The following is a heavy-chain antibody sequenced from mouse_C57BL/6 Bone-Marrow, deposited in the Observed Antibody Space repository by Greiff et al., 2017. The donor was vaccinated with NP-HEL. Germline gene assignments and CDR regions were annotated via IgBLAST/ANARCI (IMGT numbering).Heavy chain of an antibody. D-gene: IGHD1-1*01. J-gene: IGHJ2*01. Sequence: VQLQQSGPELVKPGASVKIPCKASGYTFTDYNMDWVKQSHGKSLEWIGDINPNNGGTIYNQKFKGKATLTVDTSSSTAYMGLRSLTSEDTAVYDCARLEYYADYWGQGTTHTVSS. CDR1: GYTFTDYN. CDR2: INPNNGGT. CDR3: ARLEYYADY. V-gene: IGHV1-18*01.